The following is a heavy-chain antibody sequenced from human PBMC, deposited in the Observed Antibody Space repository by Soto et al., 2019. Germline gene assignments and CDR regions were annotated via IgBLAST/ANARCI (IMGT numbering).Heavy chain of an antibody. Sequence: QVQLVESGGGVVQPGSSLRLSCAASGFSFKNYAFPWVRQAPGKGLEWVALISHNDEPKIFYADSVQGRFTISRDNFNNTVYLQRNSLRDEDTAVSHCARGVRAETYYNAFDYWGQGTQVTVSS. CDR2: ISHNDEPKI. D-gene: IGHD3-10*01. CDR1: GFSFKNYA. V-gene: IGHV3-30-3*01. J-gene: IGHJ4*01. CDR3: ARGVRAETYYNAFDY.